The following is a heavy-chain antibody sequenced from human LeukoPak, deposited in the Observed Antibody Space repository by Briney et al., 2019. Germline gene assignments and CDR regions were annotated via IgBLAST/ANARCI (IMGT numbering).Heavy chain of an antibody. CDR3: ARSNYGDYVGYFDY. CDR2: ISSSSSTI. Sequence: GGSLRLSCAASGFTFSSYSMNWVRQAPGKGLEWISYISSSSSTIYYTDSVKGRFTISRDNAKNSLYLQMNSLRAEDTAVYYCARSNYGDYVGYFDYWGQGTLVTVSS. CDR1: GFTFSSYS. V-gene: IGHV3-48*04. J-gene: IGHJ4*02. D-gene: IGHD4-17*01.